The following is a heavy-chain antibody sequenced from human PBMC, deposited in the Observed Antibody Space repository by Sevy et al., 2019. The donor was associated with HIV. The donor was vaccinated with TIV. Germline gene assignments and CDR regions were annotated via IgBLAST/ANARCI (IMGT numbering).Heavy chain of an antibody. D-gene: IGHD6-13*01. CDR3: ATHAGIAAAGRVFDY. V-gene: IGHV3-72*01. CDR2: TRNKADGYTT. Sequence: GGCLRLSCVASGFTFSDHYMGWVRQAPGKGLEWVGRTRNKADGYTTEYAASVKGRFTISRDESKNSLYVQMNSLKAEDPAVYYCATHAGIAAAGRVFDYWGQGTLVTVSS. CDR1: GFTFSDHY. J-gene: IGHJ4*02.